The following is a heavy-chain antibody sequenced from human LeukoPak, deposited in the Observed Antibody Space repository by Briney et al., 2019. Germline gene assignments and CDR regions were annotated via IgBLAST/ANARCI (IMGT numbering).Heavy chain of an antibody. CDR1: DGSFSGYY. Sequence: PSETLSLTCAVYDGSFSGYYWSWLRQPPGKGLEWIGEINHSGSTNYNPSLKSRVTISVDTSKNQFSLKVSSVTAADTAVYYCARGRIASGAYYYYMDVWGKGTTVTVSS. CDR2: INHSGST. CDR3: ARGRIASGAYYYYMDV. V-gene: IGHV4-34*01. J-gene: IGHJ6*03. D-gene: IGHD2/OR15-2a*01.